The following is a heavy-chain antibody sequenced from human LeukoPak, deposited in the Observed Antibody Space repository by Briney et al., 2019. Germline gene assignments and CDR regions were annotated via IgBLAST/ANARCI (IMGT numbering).Heavy chain of an antibody. V-gene: IGHV3-21*01. J-gene: IGHJ4*02. Sequence: NPGGSLRLSCAASGFTLSSYSMNWVRQAPGKGLEWVSSISSSSSYIYYADSVKGRFTISRDNAKNSLYLQMNSLRAEDTAVYYCAREYSSSSWLDYWGQGTLVTVSS. D-gene: IGHD6-6*01. CDR2: ISSSSSYI. CDR3: AREYSSSSWLDY. CDR1: GFTLSSYS.